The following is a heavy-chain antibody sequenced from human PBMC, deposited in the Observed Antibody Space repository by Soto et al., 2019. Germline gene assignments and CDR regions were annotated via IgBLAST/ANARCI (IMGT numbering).Heavy chain of an antibody. CDR1: GYTFSNSA. Sequence: ASVKVSCKPSGYTFSNSAMHWVRQAPGQRPEWMGWINAGSGKTNYSQNFQGRVTITRDTSASTAYMELSSLTSEDTAVYYCARGSFPSGSQFHFGMDVWGLGTTVTVSS. CDR3: ARGSFPSGSQFHFGMDV. V-gene: IGHV1-3*01. D-gene: IGHD1-26*01. J-gene: IGHJ6*02. CDR2: INAGSGKT.